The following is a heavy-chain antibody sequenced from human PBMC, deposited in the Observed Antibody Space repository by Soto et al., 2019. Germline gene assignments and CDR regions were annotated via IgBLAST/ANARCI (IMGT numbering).Heavy chain of an antibody. V-gene: IGHV4-59*01. Sequence: GRPSETLSLTCTVSGGSISSYYWSWIRQPPGKGLEWIGYIYYSGSTNYNPSLKSRVTISVDTSKNQFSLKLSSVTAADTAVYYCARAGVRRITIFGVVINPPDYWGQGTLVTV. CDR1: GGSISSYY. CDR3: ARAGVRRITIFGVVINPPDY. CDR2: IYYSGST. J-gene: IGHJ4*02. D-gene: IGHD3-3*01.